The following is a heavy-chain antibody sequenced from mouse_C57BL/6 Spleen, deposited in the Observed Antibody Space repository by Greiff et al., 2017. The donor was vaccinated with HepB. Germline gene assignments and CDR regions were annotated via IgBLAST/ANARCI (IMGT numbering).Heavy chain of an antibody. Sequence: EVQLQESEGGLVQPGSSMKLSCTASGFTFSDYYMAWVRQVPEKGLEWVANINYDGSSTYYLDSLKSRFIISRDNAKNILYLQMSSLKSEDTATYYCARGGGWGLFDYWGQGTTLTVSS. CDR1: GFTFSDYY. CDR3: ARGGGWGLFDY. CDR2: INYDGSST. J-gene: IGHJ2*01. D-gene: IGHD3-3*01. V-gene: IGHV5-16*01.